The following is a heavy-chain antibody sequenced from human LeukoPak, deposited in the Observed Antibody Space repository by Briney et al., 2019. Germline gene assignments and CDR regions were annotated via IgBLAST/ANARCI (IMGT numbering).Heavy chain of an antibody. D-gene: IGHD3-10*01. CDR2: INPNSGGT. Sequence: ASVKVSCKASGYTFTDYYMHWVRQAPGQGLEWMGWINPNSGGTNYAQKFQGRVTMTRDTSISTAYMELSRLRSDDTAVYYCARGPMIRGAPQDYWGQGTLVTVSS. V-gene: IGHV1-2*02. CDR3: ARGPMIRGAPQDY. J-gene: IGHJ4*02. CDR1: GYTFTDYY.